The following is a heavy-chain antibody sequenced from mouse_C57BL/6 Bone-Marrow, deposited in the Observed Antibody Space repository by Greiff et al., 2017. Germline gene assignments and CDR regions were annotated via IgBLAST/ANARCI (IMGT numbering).Heavy chain of an antibody. CDR3: ARSGVITTVVATWDYAMDY. CDR2: IDPSDSYT. D-gene: IGHD1-1*01. V-gene: IGHV1-59*01. Sequence: QVQLQQPGAELVRPGTSVKLSCKASGYTFTSYWMHWVKQRPGQGLEWIGVIDPSDSYTNYNQKFKGKATLTVDTSSSTAYMQLSSLTSEDSAVYYCARSGVITTVVATWDYAMDYWGQGTSVTVSS. CDR1: GYTFTSYW. J-gene: IGHJ4*01.